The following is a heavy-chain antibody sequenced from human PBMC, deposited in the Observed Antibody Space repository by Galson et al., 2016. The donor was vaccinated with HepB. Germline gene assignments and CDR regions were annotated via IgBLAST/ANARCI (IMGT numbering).Heavy chain of an antibody. D-gene: IGHD5-12*01. CDR2: IWYDGSNK. CDR3: ARDFSGYDSFDY. CDR1: GFTFSNYG. Sequence: SLRLSCAASGFTFSNYGMHWVRQAPGKGLEWVAGIWYDGSNKYYADSVKGRFTISRDNSKNTLYLQVNSLRAEDTAVYYCARDFSGYDSFDYWGQGTLVTVSS. J-gene: IGHJ4*02. V-gene: IGHV3-33*01.